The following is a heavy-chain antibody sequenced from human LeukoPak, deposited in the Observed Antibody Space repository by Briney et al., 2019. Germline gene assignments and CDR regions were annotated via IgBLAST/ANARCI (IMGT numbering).Heavy chain of an antibody. CDR1: GYTFTSYG. D-gene: IGHD6-19*01. CDR2: ISAYNGNT. J-gene: IGHJ4*02. CDR3: ARAAPGYSSGWFDY. Sequence: GASVKVSCKASGYTFTSYGISWVRQAPGQGLEWMGWISAYNGNTNYAQKLQGRVTMTTDTSTSTAYMELRSLRSDDTAVYYCARAAPGYSSGWFDYWGQGTLVTVSS. V-gene: IGHV1-18*01.